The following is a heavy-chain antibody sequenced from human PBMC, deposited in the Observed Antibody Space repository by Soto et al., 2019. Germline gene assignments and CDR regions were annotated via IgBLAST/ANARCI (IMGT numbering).Heavy chain of an antibody. V-gene: IGHV1-18*01. CDR2: ISAYNGNT. J-gene: IGHJ1*01. CDR1: GYTSTSYG. Sequence: ASVKVSCKASGYTSTSYGISWVRQAPGQGLEWMGWISAYNGNTNYAQKLQGRVTMTTDTSTSTAYMELRSLRSDDTAVYYCAREGEGDYIWGSYRYGWYFQHWGQGTLVTVSS. CDR3: AREGEGDYIWGSYRYGWYFQH. D-gene: IGHD3-16*02.